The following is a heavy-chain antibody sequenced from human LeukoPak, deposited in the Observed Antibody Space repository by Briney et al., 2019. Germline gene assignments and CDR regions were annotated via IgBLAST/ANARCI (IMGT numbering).Heavy chain of an antibody. CDR3: ARHHIQPPHYFDY. V-gene: IGHV3-30*03. CDR1: GFRFSNYG. Sequence: PGGSLRLSCVASGFRFSNYGMHWVRQAPGKGLEWVAVISYDGGNKYYADSVEGRFTISRDNSKNTLYLQVNSLRAEDTAVYYCARHHIQPPHYFDYWGQGALVPVSS. CDR2: ISYDGGNK. J-gene: IGHJ4*02.